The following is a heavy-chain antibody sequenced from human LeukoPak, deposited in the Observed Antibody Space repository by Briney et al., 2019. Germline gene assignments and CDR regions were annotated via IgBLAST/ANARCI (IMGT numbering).Heavy chain of an antibody. D-gene: IGHD3-3*01. CDR3: AKGRFTVSKYYFDY. CDR2: IRSSSET. CDR1: GFIFSQYS. J-gene: IGHJ4*02. Sequence: GGSLRLSCAASGFIFSQYSMNWVRQAPGKGLEWVSHIRSSSETFYADSVKGRFTISRDNSKNTLYLQMNSLRAEDTAVYYCAKGRFTVSKYYFDYWGQGTLVTVSS. V-gene: IGHV3-23*01.